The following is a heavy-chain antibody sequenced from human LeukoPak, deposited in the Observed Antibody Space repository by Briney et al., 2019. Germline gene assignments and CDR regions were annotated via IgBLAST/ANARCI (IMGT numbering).Heavy chain of an antibody. J-gene: IGHJ4*02. CDR3: ARVTSGDFARKGQFDY. V-gene: IGHV7-4-1*02. D-gene: IGHD4-17*01. CDR2: INTNTGNP. CDR1: GFTFRGYY. Sequence: ASVKVSCKASGFTFRGYYMHWVRQAPGQGLEWMGWINTNTGNPTYAQGFTGRFVFSLDTSVSTAYLQISSLKAEDTAVYYCARVTSGDFARKGQFDYWGQGTLVTVSS.